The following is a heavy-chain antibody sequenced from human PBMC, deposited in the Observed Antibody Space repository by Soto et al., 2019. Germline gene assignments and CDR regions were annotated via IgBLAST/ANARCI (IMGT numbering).Heavy chain of an antibody. J-gene: IGHJ6*02. Sequence: SETLSLTCTVSGGSISSYYWSWIRQPPGKGLEWIGYIYYSGSTNYNPSLKSRVTISVDTSKNQFSLKLSSVTAADTAVYYCARDSMYYDFWSGYYTNYYGMDVWGQGTTVTVSS. D-gene: IGHD3-3*01. CDR1: GGSISSYY. CDR3: ARDSMYYDFWSGYYTNYYGMDV. CDR2: IYYSGST. V-gene: IGHV4-59*01.